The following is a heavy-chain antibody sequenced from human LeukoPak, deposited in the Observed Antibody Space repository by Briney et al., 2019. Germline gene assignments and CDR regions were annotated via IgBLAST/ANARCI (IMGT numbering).Heavy chain of an antibody. Sequence: PSETLSLTCTVSGGSISSYYWSWIRQPPGKGLEWIGYIYYSGSTNYNPSLKSRVTISVDTSKNQFSLKLSSVTAADTAVYYCARDSERDYYYYMDVWGKGTTVTVSS. D-gene: IGHD1-26*01. CDR3: ARDSERDYYYYMDV. V-gene: IGHV4-59*01. CDR2: IYYSGST. J-gene: IGHJ6*03. CDR1: GGSISSYY.